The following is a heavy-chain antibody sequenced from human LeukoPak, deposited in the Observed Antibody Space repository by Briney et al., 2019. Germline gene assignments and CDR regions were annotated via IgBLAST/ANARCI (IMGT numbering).Heavy chain of an antibody. Sequence: SETLSLTCTVSGDSVSNGNYYWSWLRQPPGKALEWIGYIYYTGKTYYNPSLEGRVTILVDTSRNPFSVKLSSVTAADTAVYYCARSQDYYGSGDYWSQGTLVTVSS. J-gene: IGHJ4*02. V-gene: IGHV4-61*03. CDR2: IYYTGKT. D-gene: IGHD3-10*01. CDR1: GDSVSNGNYY. CDR3: ARSQDYYGSGDY.